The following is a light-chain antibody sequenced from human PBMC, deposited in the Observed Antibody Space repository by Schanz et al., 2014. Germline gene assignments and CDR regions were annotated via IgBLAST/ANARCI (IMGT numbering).Light chain of an antibody. CDR2: GAS. J-gene: IGKJ4*01. CDR1: QDINNY. Sequence: DIRMTQSPSAMSASVGDRVTITCRASQDINNYLAWFQQKPGKVPKRLVYGASTLQSWVPSRFSASGSGTEFTLTISSLQPEDFATYYCLQHKYHPLTFGGGTKVEIK. CDR3: LQHKYHPLT. V-gene: IGKV1-17*03.